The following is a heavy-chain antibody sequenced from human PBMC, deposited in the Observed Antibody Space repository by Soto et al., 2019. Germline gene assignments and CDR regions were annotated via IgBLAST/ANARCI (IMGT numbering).Heavy chain of an antibody. CDR1: DGSITSHF. CDR3: AREGYSFHYGLDV. V-gene: IGHV4-59*11. J-gene: IGHJ6*02. Sequence: QVQVQESGPGLVKPSETLPLTCTVSDGSITSHFWSWVRQPPGKGLEWIGSIYYTGNIDYNPSLKSRVTISVDTSKKQFSLKVRSVTAADTAMYYCAREGYSFHYGLDVWGQGTTVTVSS. CDR2: IYYTGNI. D-gene: IGHD5-18*01.